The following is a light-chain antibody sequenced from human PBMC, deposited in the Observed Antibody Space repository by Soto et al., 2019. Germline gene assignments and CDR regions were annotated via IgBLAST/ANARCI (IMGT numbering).Light chain of an antibody. J-gene: IGKJ3*01. CDR1: QSVSNY. CDR2: DAS. CDR3: QQRSNWPPGVT. V-gene: IGKV3-11*01. Sequence: EIVLTQSPATLSLSPGERVTLSCRASQSVSNYLAWYQQKPGQAPRLLIYDASNRATGIPGRFSGSGSETDFTLTISSLEPEDSAFYYCQQRSNWPPGVTFGPGTKVDIK.